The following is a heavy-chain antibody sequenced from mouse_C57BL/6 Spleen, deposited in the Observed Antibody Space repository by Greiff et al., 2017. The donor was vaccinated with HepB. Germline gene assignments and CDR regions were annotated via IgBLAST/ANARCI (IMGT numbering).Heavy chain of an antibody. D-gene: IGHD1-1*01. Sequence: VHVKQSGTVLARPGASVKMSCKTSGYTFTSYWMHWVKQRPGQGLEWIGAIYPGNSDTSYNQKFKGKAKLTAVTSSSTAYMEPSSLTNEDSAVYYCTRSLYYYGSRNYWGQGTTLTVSS. CDR2: IYPGNSDT. J-gene: IGHJ2*01. CDR1: GYTFTSYW. V-gene: IGHV1-5*01. CDR3: TRSLYYYGSRNY.